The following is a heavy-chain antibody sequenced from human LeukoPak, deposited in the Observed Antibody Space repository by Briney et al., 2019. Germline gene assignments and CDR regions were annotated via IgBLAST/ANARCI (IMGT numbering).Heavy chain of an antibody. CDR2: ISSGGGTI. J-gene: IGHJ4*02. CDR3: TREGGSFFFDY. CDR1: GFTFSTYD. D-gene: IGHD1-26*01. Sequence: GGSLRLSCAASGFTFSTYDMSWVRRAPGKGLEWVSYISSGGGTIYYADSVKGRFTISRDNAKNSLSLQMSSLRAEDTAIYYCTREGGSFFFDYWGQGALVTVSS. V-gene: IGHV3-48*03.